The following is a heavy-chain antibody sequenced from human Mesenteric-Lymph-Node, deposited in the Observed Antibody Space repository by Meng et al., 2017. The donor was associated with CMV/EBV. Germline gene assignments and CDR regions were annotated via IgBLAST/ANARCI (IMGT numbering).Heavy chain of an antibody. V-gene: IGHV7-4-1*02. J-gene: IGHJ2*01. D-gene: IGHD2-2*01. CDR1: FTDYA. CDR2: INTNTGNP. CDR3: ARDSDIVVVPGTMSHWYFDL. Sequence: FTDYAMSWVRQAPGQGLEWMGWINTNTGNPTYAQGFTGRFVFSLDTSISTAYLQITSLKADDSAVYYCARDSDIVVVPGTMSHWYFDLWGRGTLVTVSS.